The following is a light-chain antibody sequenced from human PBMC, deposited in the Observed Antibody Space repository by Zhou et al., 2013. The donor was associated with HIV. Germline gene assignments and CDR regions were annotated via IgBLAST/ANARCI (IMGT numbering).Light chain of an antibody. Sequence: EIVLTQSPGTLSLSPGERAALSCRASQSISSGHLAWYQQRLGQAPRLLIFGASSRAPAIPDRFSGSGSGTDYTLTISGLEPEDFAVYYCQQRSQSITFGQGTRLEIK. V-gene: IGKV3D-20*02. CDR2: GAS. CDR1: QSISSGH. J-gene: IGKJ5*01. CDR3: QQRSQSIT.